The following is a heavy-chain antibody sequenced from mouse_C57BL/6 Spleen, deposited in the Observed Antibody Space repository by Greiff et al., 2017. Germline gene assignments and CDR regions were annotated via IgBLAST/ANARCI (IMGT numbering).Heavy chain of an antibody. CDR1: GFNINDYY. V-gene: IGHV14-2*01. CDR2: IDPEDGET. CDR3: ARGYDYELSDWYFDV. J-gene: IGHJ1*03. Sequence: VQLQQSGAELVKPGASVKLSCTASGFNINDYYMHWVKQRTEQGLEWIGRIDPEDGETKYAPKFQGKVTITADTSSNAAYLQLSSLTSEDTAVYYCARGYDYELSDWYFDVWGTGTTVTVSS. D-gene: IGHD2-4*01.